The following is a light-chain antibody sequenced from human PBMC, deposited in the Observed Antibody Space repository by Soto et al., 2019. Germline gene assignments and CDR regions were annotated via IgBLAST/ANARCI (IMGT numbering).Light chain of an antibody. V-gene: IGLV2-8*01. Sequence: QSVLTQPPSASGSPGQSVTISCTGTSSDVGGYDYVSWYQQHPGKAPKLIIFEVYKRPSGVPDRFSGSKSDNTASLTVSGLQADDEADYYCISYAGSKNYVFGTGTKVTVL. CDR2: EVY. CDR3: ISYAGSKNYV. CDR1: SSDVGGYDY. J-gene: IGLJ1*01.